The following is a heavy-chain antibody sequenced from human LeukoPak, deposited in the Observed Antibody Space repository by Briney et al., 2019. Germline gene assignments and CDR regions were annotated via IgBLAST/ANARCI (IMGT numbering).Heavy chain of an antibody. V-gene: IGHV1-2*02. CDR1: GYTFTGYY. CDR3: ANTFGYNY. J-gene: IGHJ4*02. D-gene: IGHD5-18*01. CDR2: INPNSGDT. Sequence: GASVKVSCKASGYTFTGYYVHWVRQAPGQGLEWMGWINPNSGDTNYAQKFQGRVTMTRDKSIGTAYLELSRLRSDDTAVYYCANTFGYNYWGQGTLVTVSS.